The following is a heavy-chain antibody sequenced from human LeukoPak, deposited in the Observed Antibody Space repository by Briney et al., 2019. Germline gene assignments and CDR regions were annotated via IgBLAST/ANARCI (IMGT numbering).Heavy chain of an antibody. Sequence: GASVKVSCKASGYTFTSYDINWVRQATGQGLEWMGWMNPNSGNTGYAQKFQGRVTMTRNTSISTAYMELSSLRSEDTAVYYCARERTHRYSGSYTRVEAYDAFDIWGQGTMVTVSS. CDR2: MNPNSGNT. J-gene: IGHJ3*02. CDR1: GYTFTSYD. CDR3: ARERTHRYSGSYTRVEAYDAFDI. D-gene: IGHD1-26*01. V-gene: IGHV1-8*01.